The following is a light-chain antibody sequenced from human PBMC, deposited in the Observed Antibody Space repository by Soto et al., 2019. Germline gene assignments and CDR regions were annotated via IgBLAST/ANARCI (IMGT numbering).Light chain of an antibody. CDR3: GADHGSGSNFVSYV. V-gene: IGLV9-49*01. CDR1: SGYGNYK. Sequence: QPVLTQPPSASASLGASVTLTCTLSSGYGNYKVDWYQQRPGKGPRFVMRVGTGGIVGSKGDGIPDRFSVLGSGLNRYLTIKNIQEEDESDYHCGADHGSGSNFVSYVFGTGTRSPS. J-gene: IGLJ1*01. CDR2: VGTGGIVG.